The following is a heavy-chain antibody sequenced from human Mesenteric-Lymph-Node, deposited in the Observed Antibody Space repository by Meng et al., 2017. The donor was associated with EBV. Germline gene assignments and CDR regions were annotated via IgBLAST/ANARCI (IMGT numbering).Heavy chain of an antibody. CDR1: GYSFTNFG. V-gene: IGHV1-18*01. J-gene: IGHJ5*02. CDR3: ARTGGELLIWFDP. Sequence: QLEQSGDEVKKSGASVKVSCTASGYSFTNFGIRWVRQAPGQGLEWLGRISAHNGNTNYAEKFQGRVTMTTDTSTSTVHMEVRSLSPDDTAVYYCARTGGELLIWFDPWGQGTLVTVSS. D-gene: IGHD3-10*01. CDR2: ISAHNGNT.